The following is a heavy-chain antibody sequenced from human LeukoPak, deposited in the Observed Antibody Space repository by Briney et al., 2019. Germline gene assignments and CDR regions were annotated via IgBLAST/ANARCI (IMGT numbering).Heavy chain of an antibody. CDR2: ISGSGSDI. V-gene: IGHV3-11*01. CDR1: GFSFSNSY. CDR3: STEPRSLLY. D-gene: IGHD4-17*01. Sequence: KPGGSLRLSCVVSGFSFSNSYMTWIRQTPGKGLESLAYISGSGSDIYYADSVKGRFTISRDNAKNSPYLQLNSLRPEDTALYYCSTEPRSLLYWGHGTLVTVSS. J-gene: IGHJ4*01.